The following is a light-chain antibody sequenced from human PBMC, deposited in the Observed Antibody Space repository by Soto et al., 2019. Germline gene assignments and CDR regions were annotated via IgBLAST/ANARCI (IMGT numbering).Light chain of an antibody. CDR1: QRVSNN. Sequence: EIGMTQSPATLSVSPGERATLSCRASQRVSNNLAWYQQKPGQAPRLLISGAYTRATGIPARFSGSGSGTEFTLTISSLQSEDFAVYYCQQYNNWPPFTFGQGTKMEIK. J-gene: IGKJ1*01. CDR2: GAY. CDR3: QQYNNWPPFT. V-gene: IGKV3-15*01.